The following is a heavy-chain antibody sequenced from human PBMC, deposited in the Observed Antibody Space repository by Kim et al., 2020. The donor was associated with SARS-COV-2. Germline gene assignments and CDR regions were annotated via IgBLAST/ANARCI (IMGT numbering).Heavy chain of an antibody. Sequence: SETLSLTCTVSGGSISSYYWSWIRQPPGKGLEWIGYIYYSGSTNYNPSLKSRVTISVDTSKNQFSLKLSSVTAADTAVYYCARDRTYYYGSGSYYRYYYYGMDVWGQGTTVTVSS. CDR3: ARDRTYYYGSGSYYRYYYYGMDV. D-gene: IGHD3-10*01. CDR1: GGSISSYY. J-gene: IGHJ6*02. V-gene: IGHV4-59*01. CDR2: IYYSGST.